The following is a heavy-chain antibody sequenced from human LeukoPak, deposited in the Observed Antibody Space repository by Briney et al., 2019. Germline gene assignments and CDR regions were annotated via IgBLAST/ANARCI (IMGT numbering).Heavy chain of an antibody. Sequence: TLSLTCGVSGGSISTTNWWTWARQPPGEGLEWIGEVHLSGRTHYNPSLESRVTMSVDMSENHISLRLTSVTAADTAVYYCAREGGPYRPLDYSGQGTLVTVSS. V-gene: IGHV4-4*02. J-gene: IGHJ4*02. CDR1: GGSISTTNW. CDR3: AREGGPYRPLDY. CDR2: VHLSGRT.